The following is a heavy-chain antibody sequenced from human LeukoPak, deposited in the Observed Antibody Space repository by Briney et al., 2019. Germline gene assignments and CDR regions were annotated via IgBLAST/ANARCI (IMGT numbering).Heavy chain of an antibody. CDR3: ATDRKVPGYYYYYYGMDV. CDR1: GYTFTSYY. CDR2: FDPEDGET. Sequence: ASVKVSCKASGYTFTSYYMHWVRQAPGKGLEWMGGFDPEDGETIYAQKFQGRVTMTEDTSTDTAYVELSSPRSEDTAVYYCATDRKVPGYYYYYYGMDVWGQGTTVTVSS. V-gene: IGHV1-24*01. J-gene: IGHJ6*02. D-gene: IGHD1-14*01.